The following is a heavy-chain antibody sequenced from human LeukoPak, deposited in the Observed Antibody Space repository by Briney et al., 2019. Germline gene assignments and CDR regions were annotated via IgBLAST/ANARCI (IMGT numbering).Heavy chain of an antibody. CDR3: ARAHSGYAENYYYYYMDV. V-gene: IGHV3-30*04. J-gene: IGHJ6*03. CDR1: GFTFRSYA. CDR2: ISYDGSNK. Sequence: PGGSLRLSCAASGFTFRSYAMHWVRQAPGKGLEWVAVISYDGSNKYYVDSVKGRFTISRDNAKNSLYLQMNSLRAEDTALYYCARAHSGYAENYYYYYMDVWGKGTTVTVSS. D-gene: IGHD5-12*01.